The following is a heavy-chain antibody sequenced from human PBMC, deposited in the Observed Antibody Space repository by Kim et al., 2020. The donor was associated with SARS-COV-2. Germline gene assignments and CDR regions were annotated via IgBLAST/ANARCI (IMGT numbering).Heavy chain of an antibody. CDR3: ARTSFPGIAAAAPYYYYGMDV. CDR2: IYYSGST. J-gene: IGHJ6*02. D-gene: IGHD6-13*01. V-gene: IGHV4-61*01. Sequence: SETLSLTCTVSGGSVSSGSYYWSWIRQPPGKGLEWIGYIYYSGSTNYNPSLKSRVTISVDTSKNQFSLKLSSVTAADTAVYYCARTSFPGIAAAAPYYYYGMDVWSQGTTVTVSS. CDR1: GGSVSSGSYY.